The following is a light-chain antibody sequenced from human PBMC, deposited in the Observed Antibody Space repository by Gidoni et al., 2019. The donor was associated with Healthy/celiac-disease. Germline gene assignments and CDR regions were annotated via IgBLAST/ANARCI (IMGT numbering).Light chain of an antibody. CDR2: GAS. CDR1: QSVSSSY. Sequence: EIVLTQSPGTLSLSPGERATLSCRASQSVSSSYLAWYQPKPGQAPRLLIYGASSRATGIPDRFSGSGSGTDFTLTISRLEPEDFAVYYCQQYGSSPLTFGGXTKVEIK. V-gene: IGKV3-20*01. J-gene: IGKJ4*01. CDR3: QQYGSSPLT.